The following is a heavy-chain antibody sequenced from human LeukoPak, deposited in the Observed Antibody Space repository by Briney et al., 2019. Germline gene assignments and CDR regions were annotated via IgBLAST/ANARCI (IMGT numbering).Heavy chain of an antibody. V-gene: IGHV1-69*05. Sequence: GASVKVSCKASGGTFSSYAISWVRQAPGQGLEWMGRIIPIFSTANYAQKFQGRVTITTDESTSTAYMELSSLRSEDTAVYYCARERPVMILTGYLHHYYYMDVWGKGTTVIASS. CDR3: ARERPVMILTGYLHHYYYMDV. CDR2: IIPIFSTA. CDR1: GGTFSSYA. D-gene: IGHD3-9*01. J-gene: IGHJ6*03.